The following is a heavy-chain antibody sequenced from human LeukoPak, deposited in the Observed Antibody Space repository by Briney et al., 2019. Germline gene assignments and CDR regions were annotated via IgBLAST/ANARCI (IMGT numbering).Heavy chain of an antibody. CDR1: GGSISSYY. Sequence: SETLSLTCTVPGGSISSYYWSWIRQPAGKGLEWIGRIYTSGSTNYNPSLKSRVTMSVDTSKNQFSLKLSSVTAADTAVYYCARDLYSSGKYNWFDPWGQGTLVTVSS. CDR2: IYTSGST. J-gene: IGHJ5*02. D-gene: IGHD6-19*01. CDR3: ARDLYSSGKYNWFDP. V-gene: IGHV4-4*07.